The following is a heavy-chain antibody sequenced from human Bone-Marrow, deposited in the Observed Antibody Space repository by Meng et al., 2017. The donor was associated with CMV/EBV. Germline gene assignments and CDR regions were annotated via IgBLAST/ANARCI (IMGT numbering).Heavy chain of an antibody. J-gene: IGHJ4*02. D-gene: IGHD2-21*02. V-gene: IGHV4-4*07. CDR3: ARGDLAPLDDTYYFDY. CDR1: GGSISSYY. CDR2: IYTSGGY. Sequence: QLTHSCPRLVKLVEPLSLPCTVSGGSISSYYWSWPRQHAGKGLEWIGRIYTSGGYNYNPSLKSRVTMLVDTSKNQFSLKLSSVTAADTAVYYCARGDLAPLDDTYYFDYWGQGTLVTVSS.